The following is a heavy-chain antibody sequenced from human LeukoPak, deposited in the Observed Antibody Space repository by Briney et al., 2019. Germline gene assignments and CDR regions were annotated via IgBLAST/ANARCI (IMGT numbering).Heavy chain of an antibody. CDR1: GFTFSSYA. Sequence: GGSLRLSCAASGFTFSSYALSWVRQAPGGGLEWLSTLSDNTYYADSVKGRFTISRDNSKDTLYLQMNSLRAEDTALYFCARSRGPGSHWFDPWGQGTLVTVSS. V-gene: IGHV3-23*01. J-gene: IGHJ5*02. CDR2: LSDNT. CDR3: ARSRGPGSHWFDP. D-gene: IGHD3-10*01.